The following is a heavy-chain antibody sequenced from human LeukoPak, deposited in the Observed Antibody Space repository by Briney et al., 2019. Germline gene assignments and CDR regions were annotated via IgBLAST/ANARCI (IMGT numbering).Heavy chain of an antibody. CDR3: AKDPYSYGSYFDY. CDR2: IWYDGRDK. CDR1: GFTFSGCG. Sequence: GRSLRLSCAASGFTFSGCGMHWGRQAPGKGLECVAFIWYDGRDKYYADSVKGQFTISRDNSKNTLYLQMNSLRAEDTAVYYCAKDPYSYGSYFDYWGQGTLVTVSS. J-gene: IGHJ4*02. V-gene: IGHV3-30*02. D-gene: IGHD5-18*01.